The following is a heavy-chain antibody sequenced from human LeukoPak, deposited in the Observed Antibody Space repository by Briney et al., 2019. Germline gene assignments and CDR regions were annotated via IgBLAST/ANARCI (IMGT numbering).Heavy chain of an antibody. CDR3: ATEYYDRSGYYPLNY. D-gene: IGHD3-22*01. Sequence: PGGSLRLPCAASGFTFSSYAMSWVRQAPGKVLEWVSAISGSGGSTYYADSVKGRFTISRDNSKNTLYPQMNSLRAEDTAVYYCATEYYDRSGYYPLNYWGQGTLVTASS. CDR2: ISGSGGST. J-gene: IGHJ4*02. CDR1: GFTFSSYA. V-gene: IGHV3-23*01.